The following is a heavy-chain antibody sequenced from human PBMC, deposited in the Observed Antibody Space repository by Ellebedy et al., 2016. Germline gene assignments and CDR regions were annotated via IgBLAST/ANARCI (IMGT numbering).Heavy chain of an antibody. Sequence: GESLKISCAASGFTFSSYSMNWVRQAPGKGLEWVSSIISSSSYIYYTDSVKGRFTISRDNAKNSLYLQMNSLRAEDTAVYYCAKERIVVVVAATGGFDYWGQGTLVTVSS. D-gene: IGHD2-15*01. CDR2: IISSSSYI. CDR1: GFTFSSYS. CDR3: AKERIVVVVAATGGFDY. V-gene: IGHV3-21*01. J-gene: IGHJ4*02.